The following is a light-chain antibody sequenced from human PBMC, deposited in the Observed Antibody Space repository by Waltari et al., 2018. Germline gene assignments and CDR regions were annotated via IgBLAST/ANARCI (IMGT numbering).Light chain of an antibody. V-gene: IGLV1-40*01. CDR3: QSYDSSLGGSV. CDR1: SSNIGAGYD. CDR2: GNS. Sequence: QSVLTQPPSVSGAPGQRVTISCTGSSSNIGAGYDVKWYQQIPGKAPKLLIYGNSNRPSGVPDRISGSKSGTSASLAITGLQAEDEADYYCQSYDSSLGGSVFGGGTKLTVL. J-gene: IGLJ2*01.